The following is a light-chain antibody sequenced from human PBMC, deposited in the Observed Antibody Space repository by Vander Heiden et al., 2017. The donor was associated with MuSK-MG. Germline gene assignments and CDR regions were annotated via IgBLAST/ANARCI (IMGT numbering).Light chain of an antibody. V-gene: IGKV1-39*01. J-gene: IGKJ1*01. CDR3: QQMHSTART. CDR1: QTIGTY. Sequence: DIQMTQSPSSLSASVGDRVTITCRASQTIGTYMNWYQRKPGKAPNLLIYAASSFQRAVPSMFSGSGSGTDFTLTIISLHPDDFATYYCQQMHSTARTFGQGTKLEIK. CDR2: AAS.